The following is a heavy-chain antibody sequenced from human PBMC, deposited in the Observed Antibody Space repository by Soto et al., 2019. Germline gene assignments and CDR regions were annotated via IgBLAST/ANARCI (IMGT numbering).Heavy chain of an antibody. CDR1: GFTFSSYA. CDR3: AGAYEGDYFDY. V-gene: IGHV3-30-3*01. CDR2: ISYDGSNK. D-gene: IGHD3-16*01. J-gene: IGHJ4*02. Sequence: ESGGGVVQPGRSLRLSCAASGFTFSSYAMHWVRQAPGKGLEWVAVISYDGSNKYYADSVKGRFTISRDNSKNTQYLQMNSLRAEDTAGYYCAGAYEGDYFDYWGQGTLVTVSS.